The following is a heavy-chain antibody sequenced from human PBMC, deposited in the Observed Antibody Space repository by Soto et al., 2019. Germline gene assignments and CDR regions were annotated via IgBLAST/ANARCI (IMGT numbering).Heavy chain of an antibody. CDR2: IYYSGST. CDR3: ARGIWGGTVISNWFDP. V-gene: IGHV4-31*03. CDR1: GGSISSGGYY. J-gene: IGHJ5*02. Sequence: QVQLQESGPGLVKPSQTLSLTCTVSGGSISSGGYYWSWIRQHPGKGLEWIGYIYYSGSTYYNPSLKSRVTISVDTSKNQFSLKLSSVTAADTAVYYCARGIWGGTVISNWFDPWGQGTLVTVSS. D-gene: IGHD4-17*01.